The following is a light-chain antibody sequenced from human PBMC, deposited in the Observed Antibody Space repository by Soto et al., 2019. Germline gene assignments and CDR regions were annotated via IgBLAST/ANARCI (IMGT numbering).Light chain of an antibody. Sequence: DIVMTQSPLSLPVTPGEPASISCRSSQSLLHSNGYNYLDWYLQKPGQSPQLLIYLGSNRASGVPDRFSGSGSGTDFTLKISRAEAEDVGVYYCMQALQTRWTFGQGTKVEIQ. V-gene: IGKV2-28*01. CDR1: QSLLHSNGYNY. J-gene: IGKJ1*01. CDR3: MQALQTRWT. CDR2: LGS.